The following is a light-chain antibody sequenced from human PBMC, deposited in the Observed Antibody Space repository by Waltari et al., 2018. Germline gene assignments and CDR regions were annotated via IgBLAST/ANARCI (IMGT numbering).Light chain of an antibody. Sequence: QSALTQPASVSGSPGQSITISCPGTSSDVGSYNLVPWYQQHPGKAPKLMIYEVSKRPSGVSNRFSGSKSGNTASLTISGLQAEDEADYYCCSYAGSSTLGVFGGGTKLTVL. J-gene: IGLJ3*02. CDR2: EVS. CDR3: CSYAGSSTLGV. CDR1: SSDVGSYNL. V-gene: IGLV2-23*02.